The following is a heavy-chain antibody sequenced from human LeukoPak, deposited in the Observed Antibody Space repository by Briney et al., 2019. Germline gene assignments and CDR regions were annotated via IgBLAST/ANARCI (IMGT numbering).Heavy chain of an antibody. J-gene: IGHJ4*02. D-gene: IGHD3-10*01. CDR2: IYASGGA. V-gene: IGHV3-53*01. CDR1: GFDVNDNF. CDR3: ARDRPPLPMD. Sequence: GGSLRLSCVASGFDVNDNFMIWVRQAPGQGLEWVSIIYASGGAYHAESVKGRFTISRDRSRNRVYLQMNSLRTEDTAVYYCARDRPPLPMDWGQGTLVTVSS.